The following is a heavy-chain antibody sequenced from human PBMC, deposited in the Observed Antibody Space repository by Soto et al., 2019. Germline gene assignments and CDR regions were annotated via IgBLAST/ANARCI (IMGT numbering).Heavy chain of an antibody. Sequence: ASVKVSCKASGYTFSSYGISWVRQAPGQGLEWMGWISAYNGNTNYAQKFQGRVTMTTDTSTSTAYMELRSLRSDDTAVYYCAREYHSGSGPWYWGQGTLVTASS. D-gene: IGHD3-10*01. J-gene: IGHJ4*02. CDR1: GYTFSSYG. CDR2: ISAYNGNT. CDR3: AREYHSGSGPWY. V-gene: IGHV1-18*01.